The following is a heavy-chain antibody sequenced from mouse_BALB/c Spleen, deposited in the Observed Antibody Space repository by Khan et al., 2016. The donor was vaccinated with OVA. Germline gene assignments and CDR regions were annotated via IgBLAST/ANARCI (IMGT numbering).Heavy chain of an antibody. J-gene: IGHJ2*01. CDR1: GYTFTSYW. V-gene: IGHV1-7*01. CDR3: ARDRIDY. CDR2: INPTSGYT. Sequence: AQLQQSGAELAKPGAPVKMSCKASGYTFTSYWMHWIKQRPGQGLEWIGYINPTSGYTDYNQKFKDKATLTADKSSSTAYMQLNSLTSDDSAVYYCARDRIDYWGQGTTLTVSS.